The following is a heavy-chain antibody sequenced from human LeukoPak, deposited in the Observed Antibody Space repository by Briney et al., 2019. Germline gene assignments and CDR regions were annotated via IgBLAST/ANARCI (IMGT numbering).Heavy chain of an antibody. V-gene: IGHV4-59*01. CDR1: GGSISSYY. CDR2: IYYSGST. CDR3: ARYGITTIDI. D-gene: IGHD1-1*01. J-gene: IGHJ3*02. Sequence: SETLSLTCTVSGGSISSYYWSWIRQPPGKGLGWIGYIYYSGSTNYNPSLKSRVTISVDTSKNQFSLKLSSVTAADTAVYYCARYGITTIDIWGQGTMVTVSS.